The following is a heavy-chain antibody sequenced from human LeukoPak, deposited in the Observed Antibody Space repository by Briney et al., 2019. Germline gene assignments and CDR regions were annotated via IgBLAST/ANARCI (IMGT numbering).Heavy chain of an antibody. CDR1: GGSINSYY. CDR3: ARGYSNYQNYFDY. D-gene: IGHD4-11*01. CDR2: IYHSGST. J-gene: IGHJ4*02. Sequence: PSETLSLTCTVSGGSINSYYWGWIRQPPGKGLEWIGSIYHSGSTYYNPSLKSRFTISVDTSKNQFSLKLSSVTAADTAVYYCARGYSNYQNYFDYWGQGTLVTVSS. V-gene: IGHV4-38-2*02.